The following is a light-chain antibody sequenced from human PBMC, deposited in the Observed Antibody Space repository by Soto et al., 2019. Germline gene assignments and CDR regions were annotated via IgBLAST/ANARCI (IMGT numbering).Light chain of an antibody. J-gene: IGKJ3*01. V-gene: IGKV3-15*01. CDR3: QQYGSSPFT. CDR2: AAS. Sequence: EIVMTQSPATLSVSPGEKATLSCRASQSVSSDLAWYQQKPGQAPRLVGYAASTGATGVSARIRRSGSGKEFTLDLSRLAPEDFAVYYCQQYGSSPFTFGPGTKVDI. CDR1: QSVSSD.